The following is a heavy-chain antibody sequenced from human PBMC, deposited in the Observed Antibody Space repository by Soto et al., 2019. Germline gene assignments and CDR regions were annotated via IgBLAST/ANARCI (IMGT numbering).Heavy chain of an antibody. J-gene: IGHJ3*02. D-gene: IGHD1-26*01. Sequence: GGSLRLSCAASGFSWTTYVRHWVRQAPGKGLEWVAVISHDGSYKYYGDAVTGRFTISRDTSKNAVYLEMNSMRPEDTAVHSCAKGLLAIVGTTLPRDAFNIWGQGTMVTVSS. CDR3: AKGLLAIVGTTLPRDAFNI. CDR1: GFSWTTYV. CDR2: ISHDGSYK. V-gene: IGHV3-30*18.